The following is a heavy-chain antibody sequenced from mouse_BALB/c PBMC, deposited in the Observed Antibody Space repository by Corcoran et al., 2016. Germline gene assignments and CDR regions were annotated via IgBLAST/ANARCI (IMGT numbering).Heavy chain of an antibody. V-gene: IGHV9-2-1*01. J-gene: IGHJ2*01. CDR3: AHPLYGYDFDY. D-gene: IGHD2-2*01. Sequence: QIQLVQSGPELKKPGETVKISCKASGYTFTDYSMHWVKQAPGKGLKWMGWINTETGEPTYADDFKGRFAFSLETSASTAYLQINNLKNEDTATYFCAHPLYGYDFDYWGQGTTLTVSS. CDR1: GYTFTDYS. CDR2: INTETGEP.